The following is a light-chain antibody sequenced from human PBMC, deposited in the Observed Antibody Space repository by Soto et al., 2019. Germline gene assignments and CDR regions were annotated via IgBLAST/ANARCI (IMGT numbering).Light chain of an antibody. J-gene: IGKJ2*01. CDR3: QQYNSYPMYT. CDR2: KAS. V-gene: IGKV1-5*03. CDR1: QSISSW. Sequence: DIRMTQSPSTLSASVGDRVTITCRASQSISSWLAWYQQKPGKAPKLLIYKASSLESGVPSRFSGSGSGTEFTLTISSLQPDDFATYYCQQYNSYPMYTFGQGTKLEIK.